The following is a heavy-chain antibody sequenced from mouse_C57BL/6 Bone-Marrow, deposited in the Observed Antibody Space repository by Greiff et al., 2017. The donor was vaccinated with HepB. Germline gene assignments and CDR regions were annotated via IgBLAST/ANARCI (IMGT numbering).Heavy chain of an antibody. CDR3: ARNGGAMDY. V-gene: IGHV2-2*01. Sequence: VMLVESGPGLVQPSQSLSITCTVSGFSLTSYGVHWVRQSPGKGLEWLGVIWSGGSTDYNAAFISRLSISKDNSKSQVFFKMNSLQADYTAIYYCARNGGAMDYWGQGTSATVSS. CDR1: GFSLTSYG. J-gene: IGHJ4*01. CDR2: IWSGGST.